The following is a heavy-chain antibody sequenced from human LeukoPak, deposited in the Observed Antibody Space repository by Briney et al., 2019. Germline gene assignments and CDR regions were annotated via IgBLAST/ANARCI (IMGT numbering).Heavy chain of an antibody. V-gene: IGHV3-53*01. CDR3: AKKAESSGWYQYFQH. CDR2: IYSGGST. Sequence: GGSLRLSCAASGFTVSSNYMSWVRQAPGKGLEWVSVIYSGGSTDYADSVKGRFTISRDNSKNTLYLQMNSLRAEDTAVYYCAKKAESSGWYQYFQHWGQGTLVTVSS. D-gene: IGHD6-19*01. CDR1: GFTVSSNY. J-gene: IGHJ1*01.